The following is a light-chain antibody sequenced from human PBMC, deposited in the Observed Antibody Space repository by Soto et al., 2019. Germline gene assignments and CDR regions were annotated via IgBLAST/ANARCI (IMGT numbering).Light chain of an antibody. CDR3: ETWDRNTVV. J-gene: IGLJ2*01. CDR2: LEDTGIX. CDR1: SGHSSYI. Sequence: QSVLTQSSSASASLGSSVKLTCTLSSGHSSYIIAWHQQQPGKAPRYLMKLEDTGIXXXXXXVPXXFSGSSSGSDRYLTISNLXFEDEADYYCETWDRNTVVFGGGTKLTVL. V-gene: IGLV4-60*02.